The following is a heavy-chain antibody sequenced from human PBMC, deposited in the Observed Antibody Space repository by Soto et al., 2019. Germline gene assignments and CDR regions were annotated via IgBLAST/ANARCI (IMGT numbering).Heavy chain of an antibody. CDR3: AKDRWDSGSYDF. CDR2: ISDGGDTT. Sequence: HPGGSLRLSCAASGFAFRNLAMTWFRQAPGKGLEWVSVISDGGDTTYYADSVKGRYTISRDNSKNTLYLQMSSLRAEDTATYYCAKDRWDSGSYDFWGQGTLVTVSS. V-gene: IGHV3-23*01. J-gene: IGHJ4*02. D-gene: IGHD3-10*01. CDR1: GFAFRNLA.